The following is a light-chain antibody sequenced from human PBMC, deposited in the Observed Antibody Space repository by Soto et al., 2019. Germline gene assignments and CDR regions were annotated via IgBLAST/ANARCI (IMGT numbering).Light chain of an antibody. CDR2: EVS. CDR1: SSDVGGSNY. V-gene: IGLV2-8*01. CDR3: SLYTGSNIF. Sequence: QSVLTQPPSASGSPGQSVTISCTGTSSDVGGSNYVSWYQQHPGRAPKLMIYEVSKRPPGVPDRFSGSKSGNTASLTVSGLQAEDEADYYCSLYTGSNIFFGGGTKLTVL. J-gene: IGLJ2*01.